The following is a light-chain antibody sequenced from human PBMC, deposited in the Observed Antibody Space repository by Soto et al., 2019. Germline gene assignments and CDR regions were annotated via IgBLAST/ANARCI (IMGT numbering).Light chain of an antibody. CDR2: GNS. J-gene: IGLJ2*01. Sequence: QAVLTQPPSVSGAPGQRVTISCTGSGSNIGAGYDVHWYQQLPGTAPKLLIYGNSNRPSGVPDRFSGSKSGTSASLAITGLQAEDEADYYCQSYDSSLSGVVFGGGTQLTVL. CDR3: QSYDSSLSGVV. CDR1: GSNIGAGYD. V-gene: IGLV1-40*01.